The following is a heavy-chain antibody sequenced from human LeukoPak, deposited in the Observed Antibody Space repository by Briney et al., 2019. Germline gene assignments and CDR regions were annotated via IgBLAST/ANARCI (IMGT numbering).Heavy chain of an antibody. CDR3: ARYCSSTKCPFDY. J-gene: IGHJ4*02. CDR2: IYYSGAT. V-gene: IGHV4-30-4*01. D-gene: IGHD2-2*01. Sequence: SQTLSLTCTVSGGSISSGDSYWSWIRQPPGKGLEWIGFIYYSGATYDNPSLKSRTTISVDTSKNQFSLKLSSVTAADTAMYYCARYCSSTKCPFDYWGQGTLVTVSS. CDR1: GGSISSGDSY.